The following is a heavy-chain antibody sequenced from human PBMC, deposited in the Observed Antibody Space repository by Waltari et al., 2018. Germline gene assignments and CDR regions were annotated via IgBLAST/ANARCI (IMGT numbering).Heavy chain of an antibody. CDR2: IYWNDDK. J-gene: IGHJ5*02. Sequence: QLTLKESGPTLVKPTQTPTLTCPFPGFALSPSGVGVAWIRHPPGKALEWLALIYWNDDKRYSPSLKSRLTITKDTSKNQVVLTMTNMDPVDTATYYCAHRPITIFGVVIQGWFDPWGQGTLVTVSS. V-gene: IGHV2-5*01. D-gene: IGHD3-3*01. CDR3: AHRPITIFGVVIQGWFDP. CDR1: GFALSPSGVG.